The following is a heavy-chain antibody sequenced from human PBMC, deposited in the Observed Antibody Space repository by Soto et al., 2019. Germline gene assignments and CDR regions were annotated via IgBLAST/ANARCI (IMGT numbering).Heavy chain of an antibody. Sequence: PGESLKISCKGSGYSFTSYWIGGVRQMPGKGLEWMGTIYPGDSETTYSPSFQGQVTISADKSIRTAHLQWTSLKASDTAMYYCARLDSSGYHLVDYWGQGTLVTVSS. CDR2: IYPGDSET. D-gene: IGHD3-22*01. CDR3: ARLDSSGYHLVDY. J-gene: IGHJ4*02. CDR1: GYSFTSYW. V-gene: IGHV5-51*01.